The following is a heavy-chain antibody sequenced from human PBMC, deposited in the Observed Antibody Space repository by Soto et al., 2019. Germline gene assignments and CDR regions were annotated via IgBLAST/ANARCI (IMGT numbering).Heavy chain of an antibody. CDR1: GFTFSSYE. J-gene: IGHJ6*02. CDR2: ISSSGSTI. D-gene: IGHD2-2*01. CDR3: ATNTFYCSSTRFYPYYYYGMDV. Sequence: GGSLRLSCAASGFTFSSYEMNWVRQAPGKGLEWVSYISSSGSTIYYADSVKGRFTISRDNDKNSLYLQMNSLRAEDTAVYYCATNTFYCSSTRFYPYYYYGMDVWGQGPTVTVSS. V-gene: IGHV3-48*03.